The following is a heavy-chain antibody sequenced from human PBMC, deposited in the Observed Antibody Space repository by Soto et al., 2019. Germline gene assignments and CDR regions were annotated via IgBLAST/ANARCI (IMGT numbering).Heavy chain of an antibody. V-gene: IGHV3-74*01. CDR3: ARDRGWSLFDY. CDR2: TDSDGSDT. Sequence: GGSLRLSCAASGFTFSSYWMYWVRQVPGKGLVWVSRTDSDGSDTSYADSVKGRFTISRDNAKNTLYLQMKSLRAEDTAVYYCARDRGWSLFDYWGQGTLVTVSS. CDR1: GFTFSSYW. J-gene: IGHJ4*01. D-gene: IGHD6-19*01.